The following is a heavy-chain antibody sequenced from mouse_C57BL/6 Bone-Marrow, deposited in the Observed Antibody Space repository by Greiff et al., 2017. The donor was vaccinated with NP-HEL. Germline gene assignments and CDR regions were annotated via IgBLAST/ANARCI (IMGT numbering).Heavy chain of an antibody. J-gene: IGHJ3*01. CDR3: ASLYYDYDGFAY. D-gene: IGHD2-4*01. CDR2: IRNKANGYTT. Sequence: EVQRVESGGGLVQPGGSLSLSCAASGFTFTDYYMSWVRRPPGKALEWLGFIRNKANGYTTEYSASVKGRFTISRDNSQSILYLQMNALGAEDSATYYCASLYYDYDGFAYWGQGTLVTVSA. CDR1: GFTFTDYY. V-gene: IGHV7-3*01.